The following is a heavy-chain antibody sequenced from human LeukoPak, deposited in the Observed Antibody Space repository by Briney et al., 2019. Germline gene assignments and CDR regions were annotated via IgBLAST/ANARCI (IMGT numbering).Heavy chain of an antibody. Sequence: GRSLRLSCAASGFTFSSYWMSLVRQAPGKGLEWVANIKQDGSEKYYVDSVKGRFTISRDNAKNSLYLQMNSLRVEDTAVYYCARDKQGTPLFHTETRLDYWGQGTLVTVSS. CDR2: IKQDGSEK. V-gene: IGHV3-7*01. CDR3: ARDKQGTPLFHTETRLDY. CDR1: GFTFSSYW. D-gene: IGHD3-10*01. J-gene: IGHJ4*02.